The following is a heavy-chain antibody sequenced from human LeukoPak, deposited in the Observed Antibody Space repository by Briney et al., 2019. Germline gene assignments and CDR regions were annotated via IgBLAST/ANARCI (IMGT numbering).Heavy chain of an antibody. V-gene: IGHV3-21*01. CDR3: VRDLGIAVAPGY. J-gene: IGHJ4*02. CDR2: LSPSGASI. D-gene: IGHD6-19*01. Sequence: PGGSLRLSCAVSGFTFSSSSLNWVRQAPGRGLEWVSSLSPSGASIYYADSVKGRFTISRDNAKNTLHLQMNSLRAEDTAVYYCVRDLGIAVAPGYWGQGTLVTVSS. CDR1: GFTFSSSS.